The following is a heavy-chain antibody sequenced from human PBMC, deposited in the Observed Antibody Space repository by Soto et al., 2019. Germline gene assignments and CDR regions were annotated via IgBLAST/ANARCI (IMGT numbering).Heavy chain of an antibody. D-gene: IGHD2-21*01. CDR1: GGSFISYT. V-gene: IGHV1-69*02. CDR2: IIPIQGSA. CDR3: ANSLLFAHHAYMDV. J-gene: IGHJ6*03. Sequence: QVQLLQSGAEVKKPGSSVKVSCEASGGSFISYTFTWVRQAPGQGLEWMGRIIPIQGSANYALKLQYIVTITADRATKAVYMELRSLRPEVTSVYYCANSLLFAHHAYMDVCAKRTTANVAS.